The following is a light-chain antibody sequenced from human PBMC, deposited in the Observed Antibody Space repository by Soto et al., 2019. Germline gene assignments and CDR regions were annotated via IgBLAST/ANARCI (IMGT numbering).Light chain of an antibody. CDR3: QQYNNWPPIT. J-gene: IGKJ5*01. CDR2: GAS. Sequence: ETVMTQSPATLSVSPGDRATLSCRASQSVGSNLAWYQQKYGQAPRLLIYGASSRATGIPARFSGSGSGTEFALTISSVQSEDFAVYYRQQYNNWPPITFGQGTRLELK. CDR1: QSVGSN. V-gene: IGKV3D-15*01.